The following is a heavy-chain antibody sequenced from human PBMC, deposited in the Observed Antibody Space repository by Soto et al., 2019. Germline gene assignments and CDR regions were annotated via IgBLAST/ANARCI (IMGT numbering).Heavy chain of an antibody. V-gene: IGHV3-23*01. Sequence: GGSLRLSCAASGFTFSSYAMSWVRQAPGKGLEWVSAISGSGGSTYYADSVKGRFTISRDNSKNTLYLQMNSLRAEDTAVYYCAKIQWLVRSEGPRENYWGQGTLVTVSS. J-gene: IGHJ4*02. D-gene: IGHD6-19*01. CDR3: AKIQWLVRSEGPRENY. CDR1: GFTFSSYA. CDR2: ISGSGGST.